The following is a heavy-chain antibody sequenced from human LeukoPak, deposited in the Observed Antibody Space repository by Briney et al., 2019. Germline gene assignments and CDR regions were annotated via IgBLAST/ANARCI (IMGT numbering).Heavy chain of an antibody. CDR2: IYYSGST. D-gene: IGHD3-3*01. V-gene: IGHV4-59*01. J-gene: IGHJ4*02. CDR3: ARYDFWSGDFDY. CDR1: GGSISSYY. Sequence: SETLSLTCTVSGGSISSYYWSWIRQPPGKGLEWIGYIYYSGSTNYNPSLKSRVTISVDTSKNQFSLKLSSVTAADTAVYYCARYDFWSGDFDYWGQGTLVTVSS.